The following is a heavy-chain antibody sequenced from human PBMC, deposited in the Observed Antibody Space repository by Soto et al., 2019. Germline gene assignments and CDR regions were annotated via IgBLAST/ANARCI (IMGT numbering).Heavy chain of an antibody. D-gene: IGHD5-12*01. CDR2: ISYSGST. J-gene: IGHJ4*02. Sequence: SSETLSLTCTVSGASISSYDWSWIRRPPGKGLEWIGHISYSGSTNYKPSLKSRVTISVDTSKKQFSLKLTSVTAADTAVYYCARGRDGYNYPNFDYWGQGTLVTVSS. V-gene: IGHV4-59*01. CDR3: ARGRDGYNYPNFDY. CDR1: GASISSYD.